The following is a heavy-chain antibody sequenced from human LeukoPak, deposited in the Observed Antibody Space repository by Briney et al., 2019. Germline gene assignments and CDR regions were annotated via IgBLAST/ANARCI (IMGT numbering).Heavy chain of an antibody. J-gene: IGHJ4*02. CDR2: TYYRSKWYN. D-gene: IGHD1-1*01. CDR3: ARSTTGSFDY. V-gene: IGHV6-1*01. CDR1: GDTVSAITSS. Sequence: SQTLSLTCAISGDTVSAITSSWQWIRQSPSRGLEWLGRTYYRSKWYNEYAGSVRSRITINPDTSKNLFSLQLNSVTPEDTAIYYCARSTTGSFDYWGQGTLVTVSS.